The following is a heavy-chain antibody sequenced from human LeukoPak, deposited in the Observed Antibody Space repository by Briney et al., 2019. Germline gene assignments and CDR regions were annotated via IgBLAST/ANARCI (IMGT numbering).Heavy chain of an antibody. V-gene: IGHV1-24*01. CDR3: ATTPLYYDILTGVAFDY. J-gene: IGHJ4*02. Sequence: GASVKVSCKVSGYTLTELSMHWVRQAPGKGHEWMGGFDPEDGETIYAQKFQGRVTMTEDTSTDTAYMELSSLRSEDTAVYYCATTPLYYDILTGVAFDYWGQGTLVTVSS. CDR1: GYTLTELS. D-gene: IGHD3-9*01. CDR2: FDPEDGET.